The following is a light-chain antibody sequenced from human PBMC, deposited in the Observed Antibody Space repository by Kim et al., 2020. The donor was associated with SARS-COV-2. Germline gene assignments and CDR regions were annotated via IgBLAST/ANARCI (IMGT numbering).Light chain of an antibody. Sequence: DIQMTQSPSTLSVSVGDRVTITCRASQSIGTWLAWYQQKPGKAPRLLIYEASNLDSGVPSRFSGSGSGTEFTLTISSLQTDDFATYYCQQYNRRPVLTFGGGTKVDIK. CDR3: QQYNRRPVLT. CDR1: QSIGTW. V-gene: IGKV1-5*03. J-gene: IGKJ4*01. CDR2: EAS.